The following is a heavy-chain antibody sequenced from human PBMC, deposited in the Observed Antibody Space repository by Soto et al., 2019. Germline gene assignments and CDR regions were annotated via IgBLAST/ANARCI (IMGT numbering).Heavy chain of an antibody. D-gene: IGHD2-15*01. Sequence: PGESLKISCRGSGYTFSTCWIGWVRQMPGKGLEGMGIIYPGDSETTYSPSFQGQVTISGDKSISTAYLQWNSLKASDTAMYDCARRAYCRSYALYNWFDSWGQGTLVTVSS. V-gene: IGHV5-51*01. J-gene: IGHJ5*01. CDR1: GYTFSTCW. CDR2: IYPGDSET. CDR3: ARRAYCRSYALYNWFDS.